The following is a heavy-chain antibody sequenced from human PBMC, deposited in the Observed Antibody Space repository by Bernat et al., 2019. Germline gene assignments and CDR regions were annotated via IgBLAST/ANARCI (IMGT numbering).Heavy chain of an antibody. V-gene: IGHV3-30-3*01. CDR3: AGGRGDTAMERGWYFDL. D-gene: IGHD5-18*01. Sequence: VQLVESGGGLVQPGGSLRLSCAASGFTVSSYAMHWVRQAPGKGLEWVAVISYDGSNKYYADSVKGRFTISRDNSKNTLYLQMSSLRAEDTAVYYCAGGRGDTAMERGWYFDLWGRGTLVTVSS. CDR1: GFTVSSYA. J-gene: IGHJ2*01. CDR2: ISYDGSNK.